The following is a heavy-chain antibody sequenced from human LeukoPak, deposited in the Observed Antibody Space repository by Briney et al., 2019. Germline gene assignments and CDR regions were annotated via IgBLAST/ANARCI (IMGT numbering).Heavy chain of an antibody. CDR2: ISYDGSNK. V-gene: IGHV3-30-3*01. Sequence: GRSLRLSCAASGFTFSSYAMHWVRQAPGKGLEWVAVISYDGSNKYYADSVKGRFTISRDNSKSTLYLQMNSLRAEDTAVYYCARDMFDYWGQGTLVTVSS. J-gene: IGHJ4*02. CDR1: GFTFSSYA. CDR3: ARDMFDY.